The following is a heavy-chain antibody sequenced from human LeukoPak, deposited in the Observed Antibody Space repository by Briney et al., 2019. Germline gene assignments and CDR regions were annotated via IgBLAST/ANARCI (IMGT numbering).Heavy chain of an antibody. D-gene: IGHD4-11*01. CDR1: GFTFSSYW. Sequence: PGGSDTRSCAASGFTFSSYWMHWVRQAPGKGLVWVSRINTDGSSTSYADSVKGRFTISRDNAKNTLYLQMNSLRAEDTAVYYCARVGTVTTLRYFDLWGRGHGHPVSS. CDR3: ARVGTVTTLRYFDL. J-gene: IGHJ2*01. V-gene: IGHV3-74*01. CDR2: INTDGSST.